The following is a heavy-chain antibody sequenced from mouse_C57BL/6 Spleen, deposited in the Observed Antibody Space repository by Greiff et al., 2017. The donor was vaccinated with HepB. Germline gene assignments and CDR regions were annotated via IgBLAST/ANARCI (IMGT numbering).Heavy chain of an antibody. CDR1: GYAFTNYL. V-gene: IGHV1-54*01. D-gene: IGHD1-1*01. CDR3: ARSAVAYWYFDV. Sequence: LQESGAELVRPGTSVKVSCKASGYAFTNYLIEWVKQRPGQGLEWIGVINPGSGGTNYNEKFKGKATLTADKSSSTAYMQLSSLTSEDSAVYFCARSAVAYWYFDVWGTGTTVTVSS. CDR2: INPGSGGT. J-gene: IGHJ1*03.